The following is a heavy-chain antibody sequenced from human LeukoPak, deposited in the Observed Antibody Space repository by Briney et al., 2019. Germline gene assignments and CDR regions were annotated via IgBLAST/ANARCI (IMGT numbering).Heavy chain of an antibody. CDR2: INNSGST. J-gene: IGHJ4*02. CDR1: GGSFSGYY. Sequence: PSETLSLTCAVYGGSFSGYYWSWIRQLPGKGLEWNGEINNSGSTNYNPSLKRRVTISVDTSKNQFSLKLSSVTAADTAVYYCARLVGRYSSSWYGWSYFDYWGQGTLVTVSS. D-gene: IGHD6-13*01. CDR3: ARLVGRYSSSWYGWSYFDY. V-gene: IGHV4-34*01.